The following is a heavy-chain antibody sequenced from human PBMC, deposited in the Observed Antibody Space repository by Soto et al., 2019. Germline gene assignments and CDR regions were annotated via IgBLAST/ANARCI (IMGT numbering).Heavy chain of an antibody. CDR3: ARDGHCSGGSCYHIDY. J-gene: IGHJ4*02. Sequence: EVQLVESGGGLVQPGGSLRLSCAASGFTFSSYSMNWVRQAPGKGLEWVSYISSSSSTIYYADSVKGRFTISRDNAKNSVYLQMNSLRAEDTAVYYCARDGHCSGGSCYHIDYWGQGTLVTVSS. V-gene: IGHV3-48*01. D-gene: IGHD2-15*01. CDR1: GFTFSSYS. CDR2: ISSSSSTI.